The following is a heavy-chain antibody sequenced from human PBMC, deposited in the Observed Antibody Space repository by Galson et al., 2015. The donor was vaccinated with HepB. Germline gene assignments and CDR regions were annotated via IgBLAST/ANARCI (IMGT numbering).Heavy chain of an antibody. V-gene: IGHV4-34*01. D-gene: IGHD6-19*01. CDR3: ARLASSGWFTGVYYFDY. CDR2: INHSGST. CDR1: GGSFSGYY. Sequence: SETLSLTCAVYGGSFSGYYWSWIRQPPGKGLEWIGEINHSGSTNYNPSLKSRVTISVDTSKNQFSLKLSSVTAADTAVYYCARLASSGWFTGVYYFDYWGQGTLVTVSS. J-gene: IGHJ4*02.